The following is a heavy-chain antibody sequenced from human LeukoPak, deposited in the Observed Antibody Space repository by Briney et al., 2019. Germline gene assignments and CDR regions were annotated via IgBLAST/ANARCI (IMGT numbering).Heavy chain of an antibody. Sequence: PGGSLRLSCAASGFTFSDYYMSWIRQAPGKGLEWVSYISSRGSTIYYADSVKGRFTISRDNAKNSLYLQMNSLRAEDTAVYYCARPTLRYCSGGSCSSDRSFDYWAREPWSPSPQ. V-gene: IGHV3-11*04. D-gene: IGHD2-15*01. CDR3: ARPTLRYCSGGSCSSDRSFDY. CDR2: ISSRGSTI. CDR1: GFTFSDYY. J-gene: IGHJ4*02.